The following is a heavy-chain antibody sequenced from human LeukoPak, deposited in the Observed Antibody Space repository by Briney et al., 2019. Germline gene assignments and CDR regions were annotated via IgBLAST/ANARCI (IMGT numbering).Heavy chain of an antibody. V-gene: IGHV4-59*12. J-gene: IGHJ4*02. CDR3: AKNRLNSGGYPSFEY. CDR2: IYYSGST. CDR1: GGSISIYY. D-gene: IGHD2-15*01. Sequence: SETLSLTCTVSGGSISIYYWSWVRQPPGKGLEWIGEIYYSGSTKYNPSLKSRITISVDTSKNQFSLYLRSVTAADTAVYYCAKNRLNSGGYPSFEYWGQGTLVTVSS.